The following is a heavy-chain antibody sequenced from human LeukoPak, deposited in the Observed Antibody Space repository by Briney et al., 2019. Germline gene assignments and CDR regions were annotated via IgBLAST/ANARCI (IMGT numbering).Heavy chain of an antibody. Sequence: GGSLRLSCAASGFTFSSYWMSWVRQAPGKGLGGGANIKQDGSEKYYVESVKGRFTISRDNAKNSLYLQMNSLRAEDTAVYYCAREGHIVVVPAAIRAPNYYYYYMDVWGKGTTVTVSS. CDR3: AREGHIVVVPAAIRAPNYYYYYMDV. J-gene: IGHJ6*03. CDR1: GFTFSSYW. V-gene: IGHV3-7*01. D-gene: IGHD2-2*02. CDR2: IKQDGSEK.